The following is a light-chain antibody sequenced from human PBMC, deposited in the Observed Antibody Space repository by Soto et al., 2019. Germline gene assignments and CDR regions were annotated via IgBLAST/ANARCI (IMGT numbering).Light chain of an antibody. V-gene: IGKV1-5*01. CDR1: QRIATW. J-gene: IGKJ1*01. CDR3: QQYNSYRT. Sequence: DIQMTQSPSTLSASVGDRVTITCRASQRIATWLAWYQQKPGKAPNLLIYDASNLESGVPSRFSGSGSGTEFTLTISSLQPDDLATYYCQQYNSYRTFGQGTKVEIK. CDR2: DAS.